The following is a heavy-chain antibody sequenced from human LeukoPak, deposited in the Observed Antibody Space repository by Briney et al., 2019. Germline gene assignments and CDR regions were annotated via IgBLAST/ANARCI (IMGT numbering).Heavy chain of an antibody. CDR2: IYSGGRT. Sequence: TGGSLRLSCAASGFTVSSHYMSWVRQAPGKGLEWVSVIYSGGRTYYADSVKGRFTISRDNSMNTLYLQMNSLRVEDTAVYYCARARDYGDYENWGQGTLDTVSS. V-gene: IGHV3-53*01. D-gene: IGHD4-17*01. CDR1: GFTVSSHY. J-gene: IGHJ4*02. CDR3: ARARDYGDYEN.